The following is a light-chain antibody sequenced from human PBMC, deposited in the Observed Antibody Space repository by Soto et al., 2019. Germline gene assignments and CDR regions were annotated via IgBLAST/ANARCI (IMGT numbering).Light chain of an antibody. V-gene: IGKV2-28*01. CDR1: QSLLHSNGYNY. Sequence: DIVMTQSPLSLPVTPGEPASISFRSSQSLLHSNGYNYLDWYLQKPGQSPQLLIYLGSNRASGVPDRFSGSGSGTDFTLKISRVEAEDVGVYYCMQPLDLPVTFGQGTRLEIK. CDR2: LGS. CDR3: MQPLDLPVT. J-gene: IGKJ5*01.